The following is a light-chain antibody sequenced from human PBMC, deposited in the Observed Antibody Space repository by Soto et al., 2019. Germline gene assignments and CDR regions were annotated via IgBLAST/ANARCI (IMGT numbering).Light chain of an antibody. CDR1: SSKW. CDR3: QRTTDFT. Sequence: DIPMTQSPSTLAASVGDTVTMTCRSSSKWLAWYQKKPGKAPKLLIYDVSNLERGVPPRFSGSTSGAESTLTITVLQPDDLGTYYCQRTTDFTFGQGTKVEIK. V-gene: IGKV1-5*01. J-gene: IGKJ2*01. CDR2: DVS.